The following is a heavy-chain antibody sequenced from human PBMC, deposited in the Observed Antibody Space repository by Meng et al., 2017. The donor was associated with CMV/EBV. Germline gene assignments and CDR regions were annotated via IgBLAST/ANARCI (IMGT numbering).Heavy chain of an antibody. CDR1: GGSFSGYY. CDR2: ISYDGSNK. CDR3: ARELVPAATTYYYYGMDV. Sequence: LSLTCAVYGGSFSGYYWSWIRQPPGKGLEWVAVISYDGSNKYYADSVKGRFTISRDNSKNTLYLQMNSLRAEDTAVYYCARELVPAATTYYYYGMDVWGQGTTVTVSS. D-gene: IGHD2-2*01. V-gene: IGHV3-30*03. J-gene: IGHJ6*02.